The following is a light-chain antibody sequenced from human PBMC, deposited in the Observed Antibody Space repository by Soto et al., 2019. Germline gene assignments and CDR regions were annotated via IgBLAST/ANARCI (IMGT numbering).Light chain of an antibody. CDR3: QQYKSFSLT. CDR1: QSINNW. J-gene: IGKJ4*01. Sequence: DIQMTQSPSTLSASVGDRVTITCRASQSINNWLAWYQQKPGKAPKLLIYKTSDLESGVTSRFSGSGSGTEFSLTISSLQPDYFATYYCQQYKSFSLTFGGGTRVEVK. CDR2: KTS. V-gene: IGKV1-5*03.